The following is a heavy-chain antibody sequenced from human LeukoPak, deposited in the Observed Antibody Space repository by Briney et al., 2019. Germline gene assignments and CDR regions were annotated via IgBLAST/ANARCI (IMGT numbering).Heavy chain of an antibody. CDR3: ATPAGGCSGYDPFDY. D-gene: IGHD5-12*01. CDR1: GGSFSGYY. J-gene: IGHJ4*02. Sequence: SETLSLTRAVYGGSFSGYYWSWIRQPPGKGLEWIGEINHSGSTNYNPSLKSRVTISVDTSKNQFSLKLSSVTAADTAVYYCATPAGGCSGYDPFDYWGQGTLVTVSS. V-gene: IGHV4-34*01. CDR2: INHSGST.